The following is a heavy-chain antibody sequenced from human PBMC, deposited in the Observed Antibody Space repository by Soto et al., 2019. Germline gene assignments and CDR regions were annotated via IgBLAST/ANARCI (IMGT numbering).Heavy chain of an antibody. D-gene: IGHD6-13*01. V-gene: IGHV5-10-1*01. J-gene: IGHJ6*02. Sequence: GESLKISCKGSGYSFTSYWISWVRQMPGKGLEWMGRIDPSDSYTNYSPSFQGHVTISADKSISTAYLQWSSLKASDTVMYYCARQRGIAARARYGMDVWGQGTTVTVSS. CDR1: GYSFTSYW. CDR2: IDPSDSYT. CDR3: ARQRGIAARARYGMDV.